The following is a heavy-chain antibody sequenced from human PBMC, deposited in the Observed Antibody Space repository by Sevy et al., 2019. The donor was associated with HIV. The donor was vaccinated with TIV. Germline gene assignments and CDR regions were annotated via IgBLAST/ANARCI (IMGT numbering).Heavy chain of an antibody. Sequence: ASVKVSCKTSGYTFNDYYIHWVRQAPGQGLEWMGWINPNSGGTNYAQKFQGRVTMTSDASISAAYMELTSLTSDDTAVYYCARDRFIFGSGPPDSWGQGTLVTVSS. CDR1: GYTFNDYY. CDR2: INPNSGGT. D-gene: IGHD2-15*01. V-gene: IGHV1-2*02. CDR3: ARDRFIFGSGPPDS. J-gene: IGHJ4*02.